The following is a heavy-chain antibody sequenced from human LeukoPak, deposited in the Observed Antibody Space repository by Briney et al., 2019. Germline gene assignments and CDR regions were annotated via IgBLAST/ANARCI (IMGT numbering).Heavy chain of an antibody. Sequence: PGGSLRLSCAASGFTFSSYAMSWVSQAPGKGLEWVSAISGSGGSTYYADSVKGRFTISRDNSKNTLYLQMNSLRAEDTAVYYCAKVEDYYGSGSYAHWGQGTLVTVSS. D-gene: IGHD3-10*01. J-gene: IGHJ4*02. CDR2: ISGSGGST. V-gene: IGHV3-23*01. CDR1: GFTFSSYA. CDR3: AKVEDYYGSGSYAH.